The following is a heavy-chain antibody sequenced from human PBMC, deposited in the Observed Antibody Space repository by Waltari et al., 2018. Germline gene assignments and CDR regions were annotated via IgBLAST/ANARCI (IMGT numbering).Heavy chain of an antibody. Sequence: EVQLLESGGGFVQPGGSLRLSGAACGFAFSRHAMSWVRLAPGKGLEWVSVIYAGGNTYYADSVKGRFNISRDNSKNTVYLQMNGLRGEDTGLYYCAKDSLFLSGSYFRHWGLGTLVTVSS. D-gene: IGHD1-26*01. J-gene: IGHJ1*01. CDR1: GFAFSRHA. CDR2: IYAGGNT. V-gene: IGHV3-23*03. CDR3: AKDSLFLSGSYFRH.